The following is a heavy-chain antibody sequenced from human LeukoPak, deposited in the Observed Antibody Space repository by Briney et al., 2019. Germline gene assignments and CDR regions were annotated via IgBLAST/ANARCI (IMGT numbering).Heavy chain of an antibody. CDR1: GGSIGSGGYY. J-gene: IGHJ3*02. D-gene: IGHD3-10*01. V-gene: IGHV4-31*03. CDR3: ARIGEDAFDI. Sequence: SQTLSLTCTVSGGSIGSGGYYWSWVRQHPGKGLEWIAYIHYSGNTYYNPFLKSRFIISADTSKNQFSLKLSSVTAADTAVYYCARIGEDAFDIWGQGTMVTVSS. CDR2: IHYSGNT.